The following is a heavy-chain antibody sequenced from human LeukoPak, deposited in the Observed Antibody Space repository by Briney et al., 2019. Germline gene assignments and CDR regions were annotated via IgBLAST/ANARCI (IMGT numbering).Heavy chain of an antibody. J-gene: IGHJ4*02. CDR3: ARRAATANYYFDY. CDR2: IYYSGST. Sequence: KPSETLSLTCTVSGGSISSYYWSWIRQPPGKGLEWIGYIYYSGSTNYNPSLKSRVTISVDTSKNQFSLKLNSVTAADTAVYYCARRAATANYYFDYWGQGTLVTVSS. V-gene: IGHV4-59*01. D-gene: IGHD6-13*01. CDR1: GGSISSYY.